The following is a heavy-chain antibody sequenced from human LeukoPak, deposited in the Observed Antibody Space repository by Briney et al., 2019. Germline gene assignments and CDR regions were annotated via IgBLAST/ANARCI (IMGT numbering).Heavy chain of an antibody. CDR2: ISSSSSYI. J-gene: IGHJ4*02. CDR1: GFTFSTYR. V-gene: IGHV3-21*01. Sequence: GGSLRLSCAASGFTFSTYRMNWVRQAPGKGLEWVSSISSSSSYIYYTDSVKGRFTISRDNANNSLYLQMNSLRAEDTAVYYCAREYRSSSGRAFDYWGQGTLVTVSS. D-gene: IGHD6-6*01. CDR3: AREYRSSSGRAFDY.